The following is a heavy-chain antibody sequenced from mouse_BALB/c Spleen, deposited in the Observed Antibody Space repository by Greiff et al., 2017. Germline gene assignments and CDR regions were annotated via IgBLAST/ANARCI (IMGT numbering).Heavy chain of an antibody. CDR1: GYTFTDYN. J-gene: IGHJ4*01. D-gene: IGHD2-10*02. CDR3: ARSGYGNYYAMDY. CDR2: INPNDGGT. Sequence: EVQLQQSGPELVKPGASVKISCKASGYTFTDYNMDWVKQSHGKSLEWIGDINPNDGGTIYNQKFKGKATLTVDKSSSTAYMELRSLTSEDTAVYNCARSGYGNYYAMDYWGQGTSVTVSS. V-gene: IGHV1-18*01.